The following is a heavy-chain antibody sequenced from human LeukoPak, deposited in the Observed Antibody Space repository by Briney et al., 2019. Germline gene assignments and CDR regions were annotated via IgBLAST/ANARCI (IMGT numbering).Heavy chain of an antibody. CDR2: IYPGDSDT. CDR3: ARRGYDILTGYYFEPPNWFDP. V-gene: IGHV5-51*01. CDR1: GSSFTSYW. D-gene: IGHD3-9*01. J-gene: IGHJ5*02. Sequence: GESLKISCKGSGSSFTSYWIGWVRPMPGKGLEWMGIIYPGDSDTRYSPSFQGQVTISADKSISTAYLQWSSLKASDTAMYYRARRGYDILTGYYFEPPNWFDPWGQGTLVTVSS.